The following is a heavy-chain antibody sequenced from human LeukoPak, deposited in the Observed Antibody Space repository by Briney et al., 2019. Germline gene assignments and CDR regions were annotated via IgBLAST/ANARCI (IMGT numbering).Heavy chain of an antibody. D-gene: IGHD5-12*01. CDR2: IIGSSSSYI. V-gene: IGHV3-21*01. Sequence: GGSLRLSCAASGFTFSSYSMNWVRQPPGKGLNGSPSIIGSSSSYICYADSVKGRFTISRDNAKNSLYLQMNSLRAEDTAVYYCARDRDIVATTLPIDYWGQGTLVTVSS. J-gene: IGHJ4*02. CDR3: ARDRDIVATTLPIDY. CDR1: GFTFSSYS.